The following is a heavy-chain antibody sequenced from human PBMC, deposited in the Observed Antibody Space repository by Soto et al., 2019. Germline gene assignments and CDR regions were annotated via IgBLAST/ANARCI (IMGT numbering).Heavy chain of an antibody. Sequence: QVQLVQSGAEVKKPGASVKVSCKASGYTFTSYGISWVRQAPGQGLEWMGWISGYNGNTNYAQKLQGRVTMTTDTSTSTAYMELRSLRSDDTAVYYCARDGRIVVVISGGRYLDYWGQGTLVTVSS. D-gene: IGHD3-22*01. V-gene: IGHV1-18*01. CDR3: ARDGRIVVVISGGRYLDY. CDR2: ISGYNGNT. CDR1: GYTFTSYG. J-gene: IGHJ4*02.